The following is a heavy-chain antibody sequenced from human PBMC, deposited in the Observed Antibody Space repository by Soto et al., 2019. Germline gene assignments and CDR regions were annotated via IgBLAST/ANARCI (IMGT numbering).Heavy chain of an antibody. J-gene: IGHJ4*02. CDR2: ISGSGGST. CDR3: TERATGTYFDY. Sequence: EVQLLESGGGLVQPGGSLRLSCAASGFTFSSYAMNWVRQAPGKGLEWVSVISGSGGSTYYADSVKGRFTISRDNSKNTLYLQMNSLRAEDTAVYYCTERATGTYFDYWGQGTLVTVSS. CDR1: GFTFSSYA. D-gene: IGHD1-1*01. V-gene: IGHV3-23*01.